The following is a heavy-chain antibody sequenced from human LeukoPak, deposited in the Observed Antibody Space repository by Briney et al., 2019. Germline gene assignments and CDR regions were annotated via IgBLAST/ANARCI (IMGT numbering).Heavy chain of an antibody. Sequence: SETLSLTCTVSGGSISNGGYYWSWIRQHPGKGLEWIGYIYYSGSTYYNPSRKSRVTISVDTSKNQFSLKLSSVTAADTAVYYCARTLRGYSYGLFDYWGQGTLVTVSS. CDR3: ARTLRGYSYGLFDY. V-gene: IGHV4-31*03. J-gene: IGHJ4*02. D-gene: IGHD5-18*01. CDR2: IYYSGST. CDR1: GGSISNGGYY.